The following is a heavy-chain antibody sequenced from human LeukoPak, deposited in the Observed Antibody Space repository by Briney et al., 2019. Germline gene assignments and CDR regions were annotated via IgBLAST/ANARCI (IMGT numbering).Heavy chain of an antibody. Sequence: PSETLSHTCTVSGGSISSDYWNWIRQPPGKGLEWIGCIFYSGRTYYNPSLKSRVTISVDMSKSQFSLRLTSVTAADTAVYYCARKNDFEIWGQGTLVTVSS. V-gene: IGHV4-59*01. J-gene: IGHJ3*02. CDR3: ARKNDFEI. CDR2: IFYSGRT. CDR1: GGSISSDY. D-gene: IGHD2/OR15-2a*01.